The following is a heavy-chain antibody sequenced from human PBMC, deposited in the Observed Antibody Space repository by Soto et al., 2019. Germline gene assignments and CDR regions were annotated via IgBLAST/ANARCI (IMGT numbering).Heavy chain of an antibody. D-gene: IGHD6-13*01. J-gene: IGHJ4*02. CDR1: GFTFSSYA. V-gene: IGHV3-23*01. CDR3: AKEGQQLGGGYFDY. CDR2: ISGSGGST. Sequence: EVQLLESGGGLVQPGGSLRLSCAASGFTFSSYAMSWVRQAPGKGLEWVSAISGSGGSTYYADSVKGRFTISRDNSKNTLYLHMNGRRAEDTAVYYCAKEGQQLGGGYFDYWGQGTLVTVSS.